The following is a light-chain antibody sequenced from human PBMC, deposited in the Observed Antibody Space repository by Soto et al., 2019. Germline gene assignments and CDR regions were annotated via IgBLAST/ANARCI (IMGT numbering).Light chain of an antibody. CDR3: SSYTSSSTYV. J-gene: IGLJ1*01. Sequence: QSVLTQPASVSGSPGQSITISCTGTSGDVGRFHFVTWYQQHPGKVPKLMIYEVTNRPSGVSDRFSGSKSGNTASLTISGLQTEDEADYYCSSYTSSSTYVFGTGTKVTVL. CDR1: SGDVGRFHF. V-gene: IGLV2-14*01. CDR2: EVT.